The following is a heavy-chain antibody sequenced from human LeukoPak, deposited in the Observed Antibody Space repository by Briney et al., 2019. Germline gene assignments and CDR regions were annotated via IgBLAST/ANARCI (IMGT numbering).Heavy chain of an antibody. V-gene: IGHV3-74*01. Sequence: GGSLRLSCAASGFTFSSYWMHWVRQVPGKGLVWVSRIHSDGSDTTYADSVKGRFTISRDNAKNTFYLQMNSLRAEDTAVYYCAGVGDYSGDYVRFDSWGQGTLVTVSS. CDR3: AGVGDYSGDYVRFDS. CDR1: GFTFSSYW. D-gene: IGHD4-17*01. CDR2: IHSDGSDT. J-gene: IGHJ4*02.